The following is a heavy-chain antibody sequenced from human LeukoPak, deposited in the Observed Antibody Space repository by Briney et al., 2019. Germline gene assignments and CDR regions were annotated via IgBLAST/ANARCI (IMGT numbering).Heavy chain of an antibody. CDR1: GGSFSGYY. Sequence: SETLSLTCAVYGGSFSGYYWSWIRQPPGKGLEWIGEINHSGSTNYNPSLKSRVTISADTSKNQFSLKLSSVTAADTAVYYCARHRKYCSSTSCYSSPWFDPWGQGTLVTVSS. V-gene: IGHV4-34*01. CDR3: ARHRKYCSSTSCYSSPWFDP. CDR2: INHSGST. J-gene: IGHJ5*02. D-gene: IGHD2-2*01.